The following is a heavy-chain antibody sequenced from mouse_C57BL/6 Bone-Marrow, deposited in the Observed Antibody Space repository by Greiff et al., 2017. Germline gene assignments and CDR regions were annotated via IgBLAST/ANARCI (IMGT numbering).Heavy chain of an antibody. CDR1: GYSITSGYY. CDR3: ARDRVYYYCSSHFDY. D-gene: IGHD1-1*01. V-gene: IGHV3-6*01. CDR2: ISYDGST. Sequence: ESGPGLVKPSQSLSLTCSVTGYSITSGYYWNWIRQFPGNKLEWMGYISYDGSTNYNPSLKNRISITRNTSKNQCVLKLNSVTTEDTATYYCARDRVYYYCSSHFDYWGQGTTLTVSS. J-gene: IGHJ2*01.